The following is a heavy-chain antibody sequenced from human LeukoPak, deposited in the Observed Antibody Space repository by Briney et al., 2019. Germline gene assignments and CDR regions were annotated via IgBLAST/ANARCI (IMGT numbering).Heavy chain of an antibody. CDR2: ISYDGSNK. CDR3: ARDGGRYCSGGSCYYFDY. Sequence: PGRSLRLSCAASGFTFSSYAMHWVRQAPGKGLEWVAVISYDGSNKYYADSVKGRFTISRDNSKNTLYLQMNSRRAEDTAVYYCARDGGRYCSGGSCYYFDYWGQGTLVTVSS. J-gene: IGHJ4*02. CDR1: GFTFSSYA. D-gene: IGHD2-15*01. V-gene: IGHV3-30*04.